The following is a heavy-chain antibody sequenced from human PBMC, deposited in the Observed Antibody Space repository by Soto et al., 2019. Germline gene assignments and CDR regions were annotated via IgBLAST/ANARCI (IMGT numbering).Heavy chain of an antibody. CDR3: AKEDDYGDYANDAFDM. Sequence: EVQLLQSGGGLVQPGGSLRLSCAASGIIFTTYAMSWVRQAPGKGPEWVSAISGSGESTYYADSVKGRFTISRDNSKNMVYLQMNSLRAEDTVVYYCAKEDDYGDYANDAFDMWGQGTMVTVSS. J-gene: IGHJ3*02. CDR2: ISGSGEST. V-gene: IGHV3-23*01. D-gene: IGHD4-17*01. CDR1: GIIFTTYA.